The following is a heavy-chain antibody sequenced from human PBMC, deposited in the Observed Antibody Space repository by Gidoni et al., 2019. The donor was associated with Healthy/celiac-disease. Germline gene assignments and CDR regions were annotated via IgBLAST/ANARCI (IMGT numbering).Heavy chain of an antibody. CDR1: AFTFSSYS. D-gene: IGHD3-3*01. CDR3: ARMDDFWSGYHFNYYYYYGMDV. V-gene: IGHV3-21*01. J-gene: IGHJ6*02. Sequence: EVQLVASGGGLVKPGGSLRLSCAASAFTFSSYSMNWVRQAPGKGLEWVSSISSSSSYIYYADSVKGRFTISRDNAKNSLYLQMKSLRAEDTAVYYCARMDDFWSGYHFNYYYYYGMDVWGQGTTVTVSS. CDR2: ISSSSSYI.